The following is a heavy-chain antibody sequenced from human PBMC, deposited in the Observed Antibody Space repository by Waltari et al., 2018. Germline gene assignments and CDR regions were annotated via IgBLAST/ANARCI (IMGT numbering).Heavy chain of an antibody. D-gene: IGHD3-22*01. Sequence: EVQLVESGGGLVKPGGSLRLSCAASGFTFSNAWMNWVRQAPGKGLEWVGRIKSKTEGGTTDYAAPVKGRFTISRDDSKNTLYLQMNSLKTEDTAVYYCTTEDITMIVVARYYGMDVWGQGTTVTVSS. J-gene: IGHJ6*02. V-gene: IGHV3-15*07. CDR1: GFTFSNAW. CDR2: IKSKTEGGTT. CDR3: TTEDITMIVVARYYGMDV.